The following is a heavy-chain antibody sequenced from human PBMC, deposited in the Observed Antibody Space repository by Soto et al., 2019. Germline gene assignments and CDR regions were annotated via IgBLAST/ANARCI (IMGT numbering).Heavy chain of an antibody. V-gene: IGHV4-39*01. CDR3: ARQNVDDYHYYYMDV. CDR1: GASISSNTSY. CDR2: IHYSGDT. D-gene: IGHD2-21*01. J-gene: IGHJ6*03. Sequence: QLQLQESGPGLVKSSETLSLTCSVSGASISSNTSYWGWIRQPPGKGLEWIGTIHYSGDTYYNPSLMSRVTISVATSKDLFSLKLSSVTAADSAVFYCARQNVDDYHYYYMDVLGKGTAVTVSS.